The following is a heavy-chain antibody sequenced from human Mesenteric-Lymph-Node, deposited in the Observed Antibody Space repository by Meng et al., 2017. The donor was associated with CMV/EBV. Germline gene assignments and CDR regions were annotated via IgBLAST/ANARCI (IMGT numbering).Heavy chain of an antibody. CDR1: GGSVSSDFYY. J-gene: IGHJ6*02. CDR2: IHNSGST. CDR3: ARDAGDYDFWSGTYYYYGMDV. V-gene: IGHV4-61*01. D-gene: IGHD3-3*01. Sequence: SETLSLTCTISGGSVSSDFYYWSWIRQPPGKGLEWIAYIHNSGSTNYNPSLKSRITISVDTSKNQFSLKLSSVTAADTAVYYCARDAGDYDFWSGTYYYYGMDVWGQGTTVTVSS.